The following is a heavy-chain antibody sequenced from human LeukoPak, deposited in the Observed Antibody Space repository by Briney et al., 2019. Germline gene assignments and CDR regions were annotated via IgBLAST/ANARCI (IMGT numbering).Heavy chain of an antibody. Sequence: SETLPLTCTVSGGSISSSSYYWSWIRQPPGKGLEWIGEINHSGSTNYNPSLKSRVTISVDTSKNQFSLKLSSVTAADTAVYYCARLSYCSSTSCSIGLDYWGQGTLVTVSS. CDR2: INHSGST. D-gene: IGHD2-2*01. CDR3: ARLSYCSSTSCSIGLDY. J-gene: IGHJ4*02. CDR1: GGSISSSSYY. V-gene: IGHV4-39*01.